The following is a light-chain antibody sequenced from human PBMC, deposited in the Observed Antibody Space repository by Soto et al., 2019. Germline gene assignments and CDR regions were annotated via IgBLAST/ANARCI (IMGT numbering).Light chain of an antibody. J-gene: IGKJ1*01. CDR2: AAS. V-gene: IGKV1-39*01. CDR3: QQSSTAPWT. CDR1: QSVRKF. Sequence: DIQMTQSPSSLSASVGDRVTITCRASQSVRKFLNWYQEKPGKAPKLLIYAASSLQSGVPSRFSGRGSGTDFTLTISSLQPEDFATYYCQQSSTAPWTFGQGTKVDIK.